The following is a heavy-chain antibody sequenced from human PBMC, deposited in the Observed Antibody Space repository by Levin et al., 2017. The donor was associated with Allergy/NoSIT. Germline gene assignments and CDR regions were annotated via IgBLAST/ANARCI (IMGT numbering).Heavy chain of an antibody. V-gene: IGHV3-74*01. Sequence: GGSLRLSCAASGFTFSSYWMHWVRQAPGKGLVWVSRINSDGTSTVYADSVKGRVTISRDNAKNTLYLQMNSLRVEDTAVYYCAGEATSAFDMWGQGTLVTVSS. CDR1: GFTFSSYW. D-gene: IGHD2-2*01. CDR3: AGEATSAFDM. J-gene: IGHJ3*02. CDR2: INSDGTST.